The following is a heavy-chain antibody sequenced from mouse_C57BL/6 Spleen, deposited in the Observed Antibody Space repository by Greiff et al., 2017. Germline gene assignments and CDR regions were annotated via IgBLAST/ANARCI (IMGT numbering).Heavy chain of an antibody. CDR2: IYPGDGDT. CDR3: ARWEFPTVVAGGFDY. Sequence: QVQLQQSGPELVKPGASVKISCKASGYAFSSSWMNWVKQRPGKGLEWIGRIYPGDGDTNYNGKFKGKATLTADKSSSTAYMQLSSLTSEDSAVYYCARWEFPTVVAGGFDYWGQGTTLTVSS. CDR1: GYAFSSSW. V-gene: IGHV1-82*01. J-gene: IGHJ2*01. D-gene: IGHD1-1*01.